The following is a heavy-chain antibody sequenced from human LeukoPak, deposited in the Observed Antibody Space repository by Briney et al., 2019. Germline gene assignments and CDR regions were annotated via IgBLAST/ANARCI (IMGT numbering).Heavy chain of an antibody. CDR3: ASDIVVVPAAHNMDV. V-gene: IGHV3-11*04. D-gene: IGHD2-2*01. CDR1: GFTFSDYY. J-gene: IGHJ6*03. Sequence: GGSLRLSCAASGFTFSDYYMSWIRQAPGKGLEWVSYISSSGSTIYYADSVKGRFTISRDNAKNSLYLQMNSLRAEDTAVYYCASDIVVVPAAHNMDVWGKGTTVTVSS. CDR2: ISSSGSTI.